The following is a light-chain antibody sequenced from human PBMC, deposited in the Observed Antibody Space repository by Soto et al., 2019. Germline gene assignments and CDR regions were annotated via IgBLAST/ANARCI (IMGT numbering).Light chain of an antibody. Sequence: ESVLTQSPGTLSLSPGERATLSCRASQSVSRSYLAWYQQKPGQAPRLLIYGASSRATGITDRFSGSGSGTDFTLTISRLEPEDFAVYYCQQYGSSPYTFGQGTKLEIK. J-gene: IGKJ2*01. CDR2: GAS. CDR1: QSVSRSY. CDR3: QQYGSSPYT. V-gene: IGKV3-20*01.